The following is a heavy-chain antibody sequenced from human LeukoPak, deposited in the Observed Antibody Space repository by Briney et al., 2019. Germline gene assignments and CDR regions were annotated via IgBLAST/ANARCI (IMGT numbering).Heavy chain of an antibody. V-gene: IGHV4-30-4*01. CDR2: IYYSGST. CDR3: ARVRSAAGILDWFDP. CDR1: GGSISSGDYY. J-gene: IGHJ5*02. Sequence: SETLSLTCTVSGGSISSGDYYWSWIRQPPGKGLEWIGYIYYSGSTYYNPSLKSRVTISVDTSKNQFSLRLSSVTAADTAMYYSARVRSAAGILDWFDPWGQGTLVTVSS. D-gene: IGHD6-13*01.